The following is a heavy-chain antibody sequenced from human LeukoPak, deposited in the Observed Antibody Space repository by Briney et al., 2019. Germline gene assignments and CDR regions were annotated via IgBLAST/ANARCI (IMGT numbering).Heavy chain of an antibody. CDR2: IYTSGST. CDR3: ARDKTGTTRLHWFDP. V-gene: IGHV4-4*07. J-gene: IGHJ5*02. Sequence: PSETLSLTCTVSGGSISNYYWSWLRQPAGKGLEWIGRIYTSGSTNYNPSLKSRVTMSVDTSKNQFSLKLSSVTAADTAVYYCARDKTGTTRLHWFDPWGQGTLVTVSS. CDR1: GGSISNYY. D-gene: IGHD1-1*01.